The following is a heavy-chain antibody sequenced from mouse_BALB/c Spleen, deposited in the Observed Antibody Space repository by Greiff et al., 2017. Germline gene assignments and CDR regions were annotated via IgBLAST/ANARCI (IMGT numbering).Heavy chain of an antibody. Sequence: EVQGVESGGGLVKPGGSLKLSCAASGFTFSDYYMYWVRQTPEKRLEWVATISDGGSYTYYPDSVKGRFTISRDNAKNNLYLQMSSLKSEDTAMYYCARDKNYRYGAWFAYWGQGTLVTVSA. CDR1: GFTFSDYY. J-gene: IGHJ3*01. D-gene: IGHD2-14*01. CDR2: ISDGGSYT. V-gene: IGHV5-4*02. CDR3: ARDKNYRYGAWFAY.